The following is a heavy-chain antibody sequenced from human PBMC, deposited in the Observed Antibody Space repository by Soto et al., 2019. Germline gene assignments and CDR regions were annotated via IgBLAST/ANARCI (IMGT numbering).Heavy chain of an antibody. V-gene: IGHV3-23*01. CDR1: CFTFNDYA. D-gene: IGHD3-3*01. CDR2: ISGSLGSA. J-gene: IGHJ3*02. Sequence: PGGSLRVSCAVSCFTFNDYAMSWVRQAPGKGLEWVSTISGSLGSAYYAASVEGRFTISGDNSNNTLYLQMNSLRVEDTATYYCAKDSRLPGFGLLIHAFDIWGHGTMVTV. CDR3: AKDSRLPGFGLLIHAFDI.